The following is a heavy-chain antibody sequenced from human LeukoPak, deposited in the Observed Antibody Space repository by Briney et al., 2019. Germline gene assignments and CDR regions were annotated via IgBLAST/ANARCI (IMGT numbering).Heavy chain of an antibody. D-gene: IGHD2-21*02. Sequence: GASVKVSCKASGYTFTNYYMHWVRQAPGQGLEWMGTINPSGGITSYAQKFQGRVSMTRDTSTRTVYIELRNLRSEDTAVYYCARVWRGAYCGGDCYTWAWDAFDIWGQGTMVTVSS. J-gene: IGHJ3*02. V-gene: IGHV1-46*01. CDR2: INPSGGIT. CDR3: ARVWRGAYCGGDCYTWAWDAFDI. CDR1: GYTFTNYY.